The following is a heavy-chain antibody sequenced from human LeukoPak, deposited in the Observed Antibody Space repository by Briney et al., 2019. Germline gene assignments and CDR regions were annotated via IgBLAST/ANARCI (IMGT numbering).Heavy chain of an antibody. J-gene: IGHJ4*02. D-gene: IGHD3-16*02. V-gene: IGHV3-48*02. Sequence: GGSLRLSCAVSGLTFGTSWMSWVRQAPGKGLEWLSQISSSSSTIYYADSVKGRFTISRDNAKNSLFLQMNSLRDEDTAVYYCARENFGRVVVSLDCWGQGTLVTVSS. CDR1: GLTFGTSW. CDR2: ISSSSSTI. CDR3: ARENFGRVVVSLDC.